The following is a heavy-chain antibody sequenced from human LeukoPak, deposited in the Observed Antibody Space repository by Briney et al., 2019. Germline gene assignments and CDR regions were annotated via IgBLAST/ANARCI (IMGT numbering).Heavy chain of an antibody. J-gene: IGHJ3*02. D-gene: IGHD3-10*01. CDR2: IYYSGGT. V-gene: IGHV4-59*12. CDR3: ARRVRGVNDTFDI. Sequence: PSETLSLTCTVSGGSINTYYWSWIRQPPGKGLEWIGYIYYSGGTNDNPSLKSRVTISIDTSKNQFSLKLSSVTAADTAVYYCARRVRGVNDTFDIWGQGTMVTVSS. CDR1: GGSINTYY.